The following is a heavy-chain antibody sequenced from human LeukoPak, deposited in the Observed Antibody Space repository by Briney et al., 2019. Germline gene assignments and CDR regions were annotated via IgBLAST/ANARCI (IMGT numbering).Heavy chain of an antibody. CDR3: AKGGWGHLDY. V-gene: IGHV3-23*01. CDR1: GFTFSSYS. Sequence: GGSLRLSCAASGFTFSSYSMNWVRQAPGKGLEWVSAISGSGGSTYYADSVKGRFTVSRDNSKNTLYLQMNSLRAEDTAVYYCAKGGWGHLDYWGQGTLVTVSS. CDR2: ISGSGGST. D-gene: IGHD2-21*02. J-gene: IGHJ4*02.